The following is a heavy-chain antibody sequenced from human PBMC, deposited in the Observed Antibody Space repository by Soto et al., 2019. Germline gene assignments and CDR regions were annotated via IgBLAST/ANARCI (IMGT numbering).Heavy chain of an antibody. CDR3: AREEDIVVVPAVDY. D-gene: IGHD2-2*01. CDR1: GFTFSSYS. Sequence: GGSLRLSCAASGFTFSSYSMNWVRQAPGKGLEWVSSISSSSSYIYYADSVKGRFTISRDNAKNSLYLQMNSLRAEDTAVYYCAREEDIVVVPAVDYWGQRTLVTVSS. J-gene: IGHJ4*02. CDR2: ISSSSSYI. V-gene: IGHV3-21*01.